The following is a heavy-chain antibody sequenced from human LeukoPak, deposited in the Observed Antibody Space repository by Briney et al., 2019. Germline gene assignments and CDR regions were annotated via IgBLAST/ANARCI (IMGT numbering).Heavy chain of an antibody. J-gene: IGHJ4*02. CDR2: MNSDGTSI. D-gene: IGHD2-21*02. V-gene: IGHV3-74*01. CDR1: GFTFTNYW. CDR3: AKDRAAGVVTTYDS. Sequence: GGSLRLSCVVSGFTFTNYWMQWVRQVPGKGLVWVARMNSDGTSIIHADSVKGRFTISRDNSKNTLSLYMNSLRAEDTSLYYCAKDRAAGVVTTYDSWGQGTLVTVSS.